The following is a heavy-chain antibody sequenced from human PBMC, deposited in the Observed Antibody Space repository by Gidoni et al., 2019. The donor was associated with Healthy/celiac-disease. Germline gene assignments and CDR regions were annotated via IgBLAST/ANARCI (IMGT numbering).Heavy chain of an antibody. V-gene: IGHV3-30-3*01. CDR2: ISYDGSNK. CDR3: ARGVDYYDSSGLLDY. CDR1: GFTFRSYA. J-gene: IGHJ4*02. Sequence: QVQLVESGGGVVQPGRSLRLSCAASGFTFRSYAMYWVRQAPGKGLEWVAVISYDGSNKYYADSVKGRFTISRDNSKNTLYLQMNSLRAEDTAVYYCARGVDYYDSSGLLDYWGQGTLVTVSS. D-gene: IGHD3-22*01.